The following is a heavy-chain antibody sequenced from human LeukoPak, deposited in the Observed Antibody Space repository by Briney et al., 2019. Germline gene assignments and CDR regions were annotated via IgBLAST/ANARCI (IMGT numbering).Heavy chain of an antibody. D-gene: IGHD3-9*01. CDR1: GFTFSNSV. V-gene: IGHV3-23*01. CDR2: IGGSGDST. J-gene: IGHJ5*02. Sequence: GGSPRLSCAASGFTFSNSVMGWVRQAPGKGLEWVSAIGGSGDSTYYTDSVTGRFTISRDNSKNTLYLQMNSLRAEGTALYYCAKLPTGYPNWFDPWGQGTLVTVSS. CDR3: AKLPTGYPNWFDP.